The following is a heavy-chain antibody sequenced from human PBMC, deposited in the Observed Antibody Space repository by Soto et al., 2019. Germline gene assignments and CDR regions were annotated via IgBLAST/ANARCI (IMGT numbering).Heavy chain of an antibody. CDR3: ARHTPAISISDH. CDR2: IYYSGST. J-gene: IGHJ4*02. CDR1: GGSISSSSYY. V-gene: IGHV4-39*01. Sequence: SETLSLTCTVSGGSISSSSYYWGWIRQPPGKGLEWIGSIYYSGSTYYNQSLKNQVTISVDKSKEQFSLKLSSGTAADTAVYYCARHTPAISISDHWGQGTLVTVSS. D-gene: IGHD2-15*01.